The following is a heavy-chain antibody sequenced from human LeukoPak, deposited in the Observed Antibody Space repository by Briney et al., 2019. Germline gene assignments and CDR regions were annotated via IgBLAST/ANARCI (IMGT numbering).Heavy chain of an antibody. J-gene: IGHJ4*02. V-gene: IGHV3-7*05. Sequence: SGGSLRLSCAASGFTLSSHWMNWVRQAPGKGLEWVANMQKDGSETYYVDSVKGRFTISRDNSKNTVYLQMNSLRAEDTAVYYCAKYSGSYLFDYWGQGTLVTVSS. CDR3: AKYSGSYLFDY. CDR1: GFTLSSHW. CDR2: MQKDGSET. D-gene: IGHD1-26*01.